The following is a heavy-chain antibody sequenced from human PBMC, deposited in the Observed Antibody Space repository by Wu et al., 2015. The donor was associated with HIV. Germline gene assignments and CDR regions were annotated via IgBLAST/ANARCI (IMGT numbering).Heavy chain of an antibody. J-gene: IGHJ3*02. CDR3: ARESSGSSLSAFDI. CDR2: LIPMFDSA. Sequence: QVQLVQSGAEVKKPGSSVKVSCKASGGTFSSYVISWVRQAPGQGFEWMGWLIPMFDSANYAQRFKGRVTITADESTRTVYMELSSLRSEDTAVYYCARESSGSSLSAFDIWGQGTLVTVSS. D-gene: IGHD1-26*01. CDR1: GGTFSSYV. V-gene: IGHV1-69*12.